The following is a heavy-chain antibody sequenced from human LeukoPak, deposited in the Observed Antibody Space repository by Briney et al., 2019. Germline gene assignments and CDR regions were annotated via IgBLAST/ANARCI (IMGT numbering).Heavy chain of an antibody. D-gene: IGHD6-13*01. CDR2: IYSGGST. J-gene: IGHJ4*02. Sequence: GGSLRLSCAASGFTFSDYYMSWIRQAPGKGLEWVSVIYSGGSTYYADSVKGRFTISRDISKNTLYVQMNSLRAEDTAVYYCARDSAAAGRGGFDYWGQGTLVTVSS. CDR3: ARDSAAAGRGGFDY. CDR1: GFTFSDYY. V-gene: IGHV3-53*01.